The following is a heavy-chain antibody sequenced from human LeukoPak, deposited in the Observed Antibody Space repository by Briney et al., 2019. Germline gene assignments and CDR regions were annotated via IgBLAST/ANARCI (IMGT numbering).Heavy chain of an antibody. D-gene: IGHD6-13*01. CDR3: ARDLAVAGTRTFDY. J-gene: IGHJ4*02. CDR1: GFTFSSYS. Sequence: GGSLRLSCAASGFTFSSYSMNWVRQAPGKGLEWVSVIYSGGSTYYADSVKGRFTISRDNSKNTLHLQMNSLSPEDTAVYYCARDLAVAGTRTFDYWGQGTLVTVSS. CDR2: IYSGGST. V-gene: IGHV3-66*01.